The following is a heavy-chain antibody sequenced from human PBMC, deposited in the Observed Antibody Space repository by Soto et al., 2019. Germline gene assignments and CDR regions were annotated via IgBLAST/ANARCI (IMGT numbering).Heavy chain of an antibody. CDR1: GFTFSSYA. V-gene: IGHV3-30-3*01. CDR3: ASGPRVTAAGDY. Sequence: GGSLRLSCAASGFTFSSYAMHWVRQAPGKGLEWVAVISYDGSNKYYADSVKGRFTISRDNSKNTLYLQMNSLRAEDTAVYYCASGPRVTAAGDYWGQGTLVTVSS. D-gene: IGHD6-13*01. J-gene: IGHJ4*02. CDR2: ISYDGSNK.